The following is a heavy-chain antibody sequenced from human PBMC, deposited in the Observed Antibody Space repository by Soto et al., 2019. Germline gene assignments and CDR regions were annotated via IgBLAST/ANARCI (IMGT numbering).Heavy chain of an antibody. J-gene: IGHJ4*02. Sequence: DVQLWESGGGLVQPGGSLRLSCAASGFSFGSYALSWVRQAPGKGLEWVSTISGSDGKTFYADSVKGRFSISRDTSQSTLYLQMNSLRADDAAMYYGARWSYLDYWGQGTRVTVSS. CDR1: GFSFGSYA. D-gene: IGHD3-3*01. V-gene: IGHV3-23*01. CDR2: ISGSDGKT. CDR3: ARWSYLDY.